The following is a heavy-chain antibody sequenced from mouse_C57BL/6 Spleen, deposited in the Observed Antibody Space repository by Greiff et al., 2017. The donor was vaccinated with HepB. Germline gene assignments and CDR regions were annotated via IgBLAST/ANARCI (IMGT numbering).Heavy chain of an antibody. CDR2: IDPSDSYT. V-gene: IGHV1-69*01. J-gene: IGHJ2*01. D-gene: IGHD2-4*01. Sequence: QVQLQQPGAELVMPGASVKLSCKASGYTFTSYWMHWVKQRPGQGLEWIGEIDPSDSYTNYTQKFKGKSTLTVDKSSSTAYMQLSSLTSEDSAVYYCARYLAHDYGSFFDYWGQGTTLTVSS. CDR1: GYTFTSYW. CDR3: ARYLAHDYGSFFDY.